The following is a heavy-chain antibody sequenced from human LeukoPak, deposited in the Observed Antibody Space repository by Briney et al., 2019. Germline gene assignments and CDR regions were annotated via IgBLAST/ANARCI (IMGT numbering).Heavy chain of an antibody. CDR1: GFTFSSLW. V-gene: IGHV3-74*01. J-gene: IGHJ3*02. CDR2: INSDGSTT. Sequence: PGGSLRLSCAASGFTFSSLWMNWVRQAPGQGLVWVSRINSDGSTTSYADSVKGRFTISRDNAKNTLYLQMNSLRAEDTAVYYCARAGGRCSSTSCYGRVDAFDIWGQGTMVTVSS. CDR3: ARAGGRCSSTSCYGRVDAFDI. D-gene: IGHD2-2*01.